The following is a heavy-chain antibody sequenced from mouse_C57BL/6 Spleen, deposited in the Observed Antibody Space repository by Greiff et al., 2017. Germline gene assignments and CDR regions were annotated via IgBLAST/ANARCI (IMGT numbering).Heavy chain of an antibody. CDR1: GFSLTSYG. Sequence: VQLVESGPGLVQPSQSLSITCTVSGFSLTSYGVHWVRQSPGKGLEWLGVIWSGGSTDYNAAFISKVSISKDNSKSQVFFKMNSLQADDTAIYYCARVYGSSYGGYFDVWGTGTTVTVSS. J-gene: IGHJ1*03. CDR2: IWSGGST. V-gene: IGHV2-2*01. CDR3: ARVYGSSYGGYFDV. D-gene: IGHD1-1*01.